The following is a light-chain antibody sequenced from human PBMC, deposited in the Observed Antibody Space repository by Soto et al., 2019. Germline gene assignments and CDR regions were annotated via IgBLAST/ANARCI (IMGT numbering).Light chain of an antibody. CDR2: SNN. V-gene: IGLV1-44*01. J-gene: IGLJ1*01. Sequence: QSVLTQPPSASGTPGQRVTISCSGSSSNIGSNTVNWYQQLPGTAPKLLIYSNNQRPSGVPDRFSGSKSGTSASLAISGLQSEDESDYYCAAWDDSLNGSYVFGTGTEVTV. CDR3: AAWDDSLNGSYV. CDR1: SSNIGSNT.